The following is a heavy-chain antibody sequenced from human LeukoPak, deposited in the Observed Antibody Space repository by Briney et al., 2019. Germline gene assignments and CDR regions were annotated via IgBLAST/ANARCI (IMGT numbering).Heavy chain of an antibody. Sequence: GSLRLSCAASGFTFSSYWMSWVRQAPGKGLDWIGEIHHSGSTTYNSSLKNRVTISLDKPKSQFSLILTSVTAADTAVYYCTNRWGTVTPIDYWGQGILVTVSS. J-gene: IGHJ4*02. CDR1: GFTFSSYW. V-gene: IGHV4-34*08. D-gene: IGHD4-17*01. CDR3: TNRWGTVTPIDY. CDR2: IHHSGST.